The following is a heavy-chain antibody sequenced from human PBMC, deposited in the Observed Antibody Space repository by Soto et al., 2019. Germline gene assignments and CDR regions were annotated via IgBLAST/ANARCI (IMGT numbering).Heavy chain of an antibody. V-gene: IGHV3-30*18. J-gene: IGHJ6*02. CDR2: ISYDGSNK. D-gene: IGHD3-10*01. Sequence: GGSLRLSCAASGFTFSSYGMHWVRQAPGKGLEWVAVISYDGSNKYYADSVKGRFTISRDNSKNTLYLQMNSLRAEDTAVYYCAKDYWGSGSYYKTYYYYGMDVWGQGTAVTVSS. CDR3: AKDYWGSGSYYKTYYYYGMDV. CDR1: GFTFSSYG.